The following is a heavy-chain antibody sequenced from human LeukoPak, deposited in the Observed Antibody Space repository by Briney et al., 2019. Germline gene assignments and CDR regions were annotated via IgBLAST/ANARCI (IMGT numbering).Heavy chain of an antibody. V-gene: IGHV3-23*01. CDR3: AKDRASVAGESGFDY. CDR2: ISASGAST. J-gene: IGHJ4*02. Sequence: GGSLRLSCVASGFTFRSYSMSWVRQAPGKGLEWVSAISASGASTYYADSVKGRFTISRDNSKSSLFLQMNSLRAEGTAVYYCAKDRASVAGESGFDYWGQGTLITVSS. D-gene: IGHD6-19*01. CDR1: GFTFRSYS.